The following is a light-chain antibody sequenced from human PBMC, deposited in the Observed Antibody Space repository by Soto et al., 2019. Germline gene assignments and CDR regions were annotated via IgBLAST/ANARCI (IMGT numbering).Light chain of an antibody. J-gene: IGKJ2*01. CDR3: QQYGRSPYT. CDR2: GAS. V-gene: IGKV3-20*01. CDR1: QIFSSDY. Sequence: EIVLTQSPGTLSLSPGERATLSCRASQIFSSDYLAWYQQKPGQAPRLLIHGASSRATGIPDRFSGSGSGTDFTLTISRLEPEDFEVYYCQQYGRSPYTFGQGTMVDIK.